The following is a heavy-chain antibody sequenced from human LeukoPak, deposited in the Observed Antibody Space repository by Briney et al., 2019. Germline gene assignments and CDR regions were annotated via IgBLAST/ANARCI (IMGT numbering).Heavy chain of an antibody. Sequence: ASVKVSCKASGYTFTGYYMHWVRQAPGKGLEWMGGFDPEDGETIYAQKFQGRVTMTEDTSTDTAYMELSSLRSEDTAVYYCATATYYYDSSGYFFDHWGQGTLVTVSS. CDR1: GYTFTGYY. CDR3: ATATYYYDSSGYFFDH. V-gene: IGHV1-24*01. D-gene: IGHD3-22*01. J-gene: IGHJ4*02. CDR2: FDPEDGET.